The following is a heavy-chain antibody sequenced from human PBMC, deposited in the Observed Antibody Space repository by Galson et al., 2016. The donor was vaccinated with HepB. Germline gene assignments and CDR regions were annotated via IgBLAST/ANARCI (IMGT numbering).Heavy chain of an antibody. D-gene: IGHD3-10*01. CDR1: GYTFTSHG. V-gene: IGHV1-3*04. J-gene: IGHJ4*02. CDR2: INTGNGNT. CDR3: ARDLLLWVDDPAL. Sequence: SVKVSCKASGYTFTSHGIHWVRQAPGQGLEWMGWINTGNGNTKYAQKFQDRVSISRDTSASTAHMELSSLGSEDTALYFCARDLLLWVDDPALWGQGTLGTVSS.